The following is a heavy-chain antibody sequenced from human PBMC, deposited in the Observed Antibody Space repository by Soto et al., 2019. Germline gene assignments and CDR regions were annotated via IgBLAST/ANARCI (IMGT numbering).Heavy chain of an antibody. Sequence: GGSLRLSCVASGFSLSDYAVNWVRQAPGKGLEWVSFISSDSRTIYYADSVEGRFTVSRDNARNSVSLQMDSLRDEDAAVYYCARIKLVEWFFINVDVYDMDVCGHGTPVTDSS. V-gene: IGHV3-48*02. CDR1: GFSLSDYA. D-gene: IGHD3-3*01. CDR3: ARIKLVEWFFINVDVYDMDV. J-gene: IGHJ6*02. CDR2: ISSDSRTI.